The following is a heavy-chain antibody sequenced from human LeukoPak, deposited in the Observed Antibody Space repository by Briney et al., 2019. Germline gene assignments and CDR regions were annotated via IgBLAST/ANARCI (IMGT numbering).Heavy chain of an antibody. CDR2: ISAYNGNT. CDR1: GYTFTSYG. CDR3: ARSVRNYYDSSGPTDY. V-gene: IGHV1-18*01. Sequence: GASVKVSCKASGYTFTSYGISWVRQAPGQGLEWMGWISAYNGNTNYAQKLQGRVTMTTDTSTSTAYMELRSLRSDDTAVYYCARSVRNYYDSSGPTDYWGQGTLVTVSS. D-gene: IGHD3-22*01. J-gene: IGHJ4*02.